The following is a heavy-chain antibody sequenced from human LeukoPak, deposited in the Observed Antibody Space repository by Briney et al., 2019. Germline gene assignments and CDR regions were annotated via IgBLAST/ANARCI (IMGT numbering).Heavy chain of an antibody. D-gene: IGHD2-21*02. V-gene: IGHV4-31*03. CDR1: GGSISSGGYY. CDR2: IYYSGST. CDR3: ARVHRAHARVTAPGYFDY. J-gene: IGHJ4*02. Sequence: SETLSLTCTVSGGSISSGGYYWSWIRQHPGKGLEWIGYIYYSGSTYYNPSLKSRVTISVDTSKNQFSLEPSSVTAADTAVYYCARVHRAHARVTAPGYFDYWGQGTLVTVSS.